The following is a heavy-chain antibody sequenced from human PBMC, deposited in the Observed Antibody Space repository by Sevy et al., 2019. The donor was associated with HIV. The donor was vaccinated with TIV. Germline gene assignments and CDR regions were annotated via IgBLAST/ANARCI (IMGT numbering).Heavy chain of an antibody. CDR1: GGTFSSYA. D-gene: IGHD1-26*01. CDR2: IIPIFGTA. Sequence: ASVKVSCKASGGTFSSYAISWVRQAPGQGLEWMGGIIPIFGTANYAQKFQGRVTITADESTNTAYMELSSLRSEDTAVYYCARDTWVGATPYYFDYWGQGTLVTVSS. J-gene: IGHJ4*02. V-gene: IGHV1-69*13. CDR3: ARDTWVGATPYYFDY.